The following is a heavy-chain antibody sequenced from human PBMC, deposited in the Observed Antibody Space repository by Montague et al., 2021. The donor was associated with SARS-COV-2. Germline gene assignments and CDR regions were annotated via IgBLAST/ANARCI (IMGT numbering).Heavy chain of an antibody. J-gene: IGHJ5*02. CDR2: ISYDGSNK. Sequence: SLRLSCAASGFTFSSYGMHWVRQAPGKGLEWVAVISYDGSNKYYADSVKGRFTISRDNSKNTLYLQMNSLRAEDTAVYYCAKELFGGLSAMATNWFDPWGQGTLVTVSS. D-gene: IGHD3-10*01. CDR1: GFTFSSYG. V-gene: IGHV3-30*18. CDR3: AKELFGGLSAMATNWFDP.